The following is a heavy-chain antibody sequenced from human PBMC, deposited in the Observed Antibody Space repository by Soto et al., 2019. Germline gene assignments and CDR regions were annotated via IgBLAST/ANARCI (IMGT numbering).Heavy chain of an antibody. V-gene: IGHV4-34*01. J-gene: IGHJ5*02. CDR1: GGSFSGCY. CDR2: INHSGST. Sequence: LSHTCAVYGGSFSGCYWGWFRQPPGKGLEWIKEINHSGSTNYNPSLKSRVTISVDTSKNQFSLKLSSVTAADTAVYYCARVGYYRSGSHYSSWFDPWGQGTLVTVSS. D-gene: IGHD3-10*01. CDR3: ARVGYYRSGSHYSSWFDP.